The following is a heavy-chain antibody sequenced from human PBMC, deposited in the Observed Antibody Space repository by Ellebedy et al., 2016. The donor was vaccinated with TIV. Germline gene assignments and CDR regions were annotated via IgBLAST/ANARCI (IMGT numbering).Heavy chain of an antibody. V-gene: IGHV3-23*01. CDR2: ISGSGGST. CDR3: AKLRVGATDDAFDI. D-gene: IGHD1-26*01. J-gene: IGHJ3*02. CDR1: GFTFSSYS. Sequence: GGSLRLSXAASGFTFSSYSMNWVRQAPGKGLEWVSAISGSGGSTYYADSVKGRFTISRDNSKNTLYLQMNSLRAEDTAVYYCAKLRVGATDDAFDIWGQGTMVTVSS.